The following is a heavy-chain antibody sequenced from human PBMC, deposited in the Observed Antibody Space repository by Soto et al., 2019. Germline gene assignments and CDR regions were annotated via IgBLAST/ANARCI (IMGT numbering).Heavy chain of an antibody. CDR2: ISHSGST. J-gene: IGHJ4*02. CDR3: ARGGLLPDY. Sequence: PSETLSLTCAVSGGSTSSGGYSWSWLRQPPGKDLEWIGYISHSGSTYYNPSLKSRVTISVDTSKNQFSLRLSSVTAADTAVYYCARGGLLPDYWGQGTLVTVSS. CDR1: GGSTSSGGYS. D-gene: IGHD6-19*01. V-gene: IGHV4-30-2*01.